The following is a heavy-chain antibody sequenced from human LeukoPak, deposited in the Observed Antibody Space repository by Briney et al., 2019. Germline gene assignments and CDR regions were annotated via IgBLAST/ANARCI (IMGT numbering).Heavy chain of an antibody. CDR2: INHSGST. CDR1: GGSFSGYY. V-gene: IGHV4-34*01. D-gene: IGHD3-10*01. J-gene: IGHJ4*02. CDR3: ALQGGDARLTKLRGVVIHNFHF. Sequence: SETLSLTCAVYGGSFSGYYWSWIRQPPGKGLEWIGEINHSGSTNYNPSLKSRVTISVDTSKNQFSLELSSVTAADTAVYYCALQGGDARLTKLRGVVIHNFHFWGQGTLVTASS.